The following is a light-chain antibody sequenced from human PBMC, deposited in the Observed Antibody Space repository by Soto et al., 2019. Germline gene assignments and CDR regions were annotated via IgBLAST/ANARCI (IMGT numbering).Light chain of an antibody. J-gene: IGLJ2*01. CDR2: DNN. V-gene: IGLV1-40*01. Sequence: QSVLTQPPSVSGAPGERVTISCTGSSSDIGAGYRVRWYQQVPVTAPKLLIYDNNIRPSGVPDRFSGSKSGTSASLAITGLQAEDEGDYYCQSYDSSLSNLVVFGGGTKVTVL. CDR1: SSDIGAGYR. CDR3: QSYDSSLSNLVV.